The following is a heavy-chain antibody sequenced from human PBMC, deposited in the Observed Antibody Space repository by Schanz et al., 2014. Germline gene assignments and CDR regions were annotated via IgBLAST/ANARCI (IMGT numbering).Heavy chain of an antibody. V-gene: IGHV3-11*05. CDR3: ARYGFRKFGVVYGLAV. D-gene: IGHD3-3*01. CDR2: VSSNNIYT. CDR1: GFTFSDSW. Sequence: VQLVESGGGLVQPGGSLRLSCAASGFTFSDSWMHWVRQAPGKGLVWVSYVSSNNIYTKYADSVRGRFTISRDNAKNSLFLQMNSLRVEDTAVYYCARYGFRKFGVVYGLAVWGQGTTVTVS. J-gene: IGHJ6*02.